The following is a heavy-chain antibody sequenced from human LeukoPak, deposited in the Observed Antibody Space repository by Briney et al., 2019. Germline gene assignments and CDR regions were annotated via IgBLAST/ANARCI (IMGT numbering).Heavy chain of an antibody. Sequence: ASVKVSCKASGYTFTGYYMHWVRQAPGQGLEWMGWINPNSGGTNYAQKFQGWVTMTRDTSISTAYMELSRLRSDDTAVYYCAREWFGEAPAGYYGMDVWGQGTTVTVSS. CDR3: AREWFGEAPAGYYGMDV. V-gene: IGHV1-2*04. D-gene: IGHD3-10*01. CDR1: GYTFTGYY. J-gene: IGHJ6*02. CDR2: INPNSGGT.